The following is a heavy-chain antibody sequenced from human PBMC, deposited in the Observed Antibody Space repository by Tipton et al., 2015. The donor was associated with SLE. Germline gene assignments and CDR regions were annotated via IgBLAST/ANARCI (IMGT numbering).Heavy chain of an antibody. CDR1: GYTFTSYG. J-gene: IGHJ4*02. CDR2: IGVHNVNT. D-gene: IGHD3-3*01. CDR3: ARRPAYDFWSGPLDY. V-gene: IGHV1-18*01. Sequence: QVQLVQSGAEVKKPGASVKVSCKASGYTFTSYGITWVRQAPGQGLEWMGWIGVHNVNTNYAQKFQGRVTMTTDTSTSTAYLELRSLTSDDTAVYYCARRPAYDFWSGPLDYWGQGSLVTVSS.